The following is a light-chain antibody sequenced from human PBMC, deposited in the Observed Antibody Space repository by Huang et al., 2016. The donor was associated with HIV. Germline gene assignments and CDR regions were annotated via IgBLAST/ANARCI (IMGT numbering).Light chain of an antibody. CDR3: QHYRNWPPLT. CDR2: GAS. V-gene: IGKV3-15*01. J-gene: IGKJ4*01. CDR1: QSIGTN. Sequence: IILTQSPATLSVSPGEGATLSCRASQSIGTNLAWYQKGPGQAPRLLVYGASTRATGVPVRFSGSGSGTQFNLTLSSLQSEDFATYYGQHYRNWPPLTFGGGTKVDI.